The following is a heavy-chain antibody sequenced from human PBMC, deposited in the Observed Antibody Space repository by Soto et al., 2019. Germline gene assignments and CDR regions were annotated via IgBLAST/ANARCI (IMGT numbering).Heavy chain of an antibody. D-gene: IGHD6-13*01. J-gene: IGHJ5*02. Sequence: ASVKVSCKASGYTFTSYAMHWVRQAPGQRLEWMGWINAGNGNTKYSQKFQGRVTITRDTSASTAYMELSSLRSEDTAVYYCARDTSSGWYFNWFDPWGQGTLVTVSS. CDR2: INAGNGNT. CDR3: ARDTSSGWYFNWFDP. CDR1: GYTFTSYA. V-gene: IGHV1-3*01.